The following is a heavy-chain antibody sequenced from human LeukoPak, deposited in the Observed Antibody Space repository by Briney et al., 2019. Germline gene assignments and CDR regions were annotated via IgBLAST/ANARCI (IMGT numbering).Heavy chain of an antibody. CDR2: IYTSGST. CDR1: GDSISSDTYY. J-gene: IGHJ4*02. D-gene: IGHD3-3*01. Sequence: SQTLSLTCTASGDSISSDTYYWSWIRQPAGKGLEWIGRIYTSGSTNYNPSLKSRVTISVDTSKNHFSLKLSSVTAADTAVYYCARSYDFWWGTYFDYWGQGTLVTVSS. CDR3: ARSYDFWWGTYFDY. V-gene: IGHV4-61*02.